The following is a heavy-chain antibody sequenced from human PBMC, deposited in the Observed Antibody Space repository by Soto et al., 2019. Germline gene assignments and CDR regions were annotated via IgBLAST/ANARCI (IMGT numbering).Heavy chain of an antibody. J-gene: IGHJ4*02. CDR2: ISTNSGGT. Sequence: QVQLVQSGAEVKKSGASVKISCKSSGYSFTGYYIHWVRQAPGQGFERMGEISTNSGGTKYAQKFQGRVTMTRNTSITSVYMDLSNMRPDDTAVYYCGRGRSGDVGVFYWGQGTLVTVYS. CDR1: GYSFTGYY. D-gene: IGHD5-12*01. V-gene: IGHV1-2*02. CDR3: GRGRSGDVGVFY.